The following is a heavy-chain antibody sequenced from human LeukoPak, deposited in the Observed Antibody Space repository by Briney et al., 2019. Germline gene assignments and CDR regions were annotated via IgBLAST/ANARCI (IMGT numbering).Heavy chain of an antibody. Sequence: GSSVKVSCKASGGTFSSYAISWVRQAPGQGLEWMGRIIPILGIANYAQKFQGRVTITADKSTSTAYMELSSLRSEDTAVYYCARFPVYGSGSYNWFDPWGQGTLVTVSS. J-gene: IGHJ5*02. CDR1: GGTFSSYA. CDR3: ARFPVYGSGSYNWFDP. V-gene: IGHV1-69*04. CDR2: IIPILGIA. D-gene: IGHD3-10*01.